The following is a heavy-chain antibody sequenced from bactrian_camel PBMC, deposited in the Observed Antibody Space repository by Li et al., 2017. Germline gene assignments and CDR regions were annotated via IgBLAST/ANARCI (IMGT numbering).Heavy chain of an antibody. CDR2: IISNGGST. Sequence: QLVESGGGLVQPGGSLRLTCATSGFTFSRSSMYWVRQAPGKGLEWVSTIISNGGSTYYADSMKGRFTISRDNAKNTMYLQMNSLKPEDTAVYYCVCDGGAWYGANWGQGTQVTVS. CDR3: VCDGGAWYGAN. J-gene: IGHJ4*01. D-gene: IGHD6*01. CDR1: GFTFSRSS. V-gene: IGHV3S25*01.